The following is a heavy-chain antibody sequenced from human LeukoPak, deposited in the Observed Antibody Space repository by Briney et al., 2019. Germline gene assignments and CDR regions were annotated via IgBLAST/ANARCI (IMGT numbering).Heavy chain of an antibody. D-gene: IGHD4-17*01. CDR3: ANTVPPEYFQH. V-gene: IGHV4-59*01. CDR2: IYYSGST. J-gene: IGHJ1*01. CDR1: GGSISSYY. Sequence: TSETLSLTCTVSGGSISSYYWSWIRQPPGNGLEWIGYIYYSGSTNYNPSLKSRVTISVDTSKNQFSLKLSSVTAADTAVYYCANTVPPEYFQHWGQGTLVTVSS.